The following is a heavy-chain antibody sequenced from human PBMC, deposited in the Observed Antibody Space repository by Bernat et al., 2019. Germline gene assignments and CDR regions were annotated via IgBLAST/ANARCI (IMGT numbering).Heavy chain of an antibody. CDR1: GGSISSSSYY. Sequence: QLQLQESGPGLVKPSETLSLTCTVSGGSISSSSYYWGWIRQPPGKGLEWIGSIYYSGSTYYNPSLKSRVTISVDTSKKQFSLKLSSVTAADTAVYYCARLLLWFGELPGSSAGWFDPWGQGTLVTVSS. J-gene: IGHJ5*02. D-gene: IGHD3-10*01. CDR3: ARLLLWFGELPGSSAGWFDP. V-gene: IGHV4-39*01. CDR2: IYYSGST.